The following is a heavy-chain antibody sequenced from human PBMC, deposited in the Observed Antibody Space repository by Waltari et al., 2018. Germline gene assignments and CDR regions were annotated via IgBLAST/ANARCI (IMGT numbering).Heavy chain of an antibody. D-gene: IGHD3-3*01. Sequence: EVQLVESGGGLVQPGGSLRLSCAASGFTFSSYEMNWVRQAPGKGLEWVSYISSSGSTIYYADSVKGRFTISRDNAKNSLYLQMNSLRAEDTAVYYCARGSYYDFWSGYYSPTFDYWGQGTLVTVSS. V-gene: IGHV3-48*03. CDR1: GFTFSSYE. CDR2: ISSSGSTI. CDR3: ARGSYYDFWSGYYSPTFDY. J-gene: IGHJ4*02.